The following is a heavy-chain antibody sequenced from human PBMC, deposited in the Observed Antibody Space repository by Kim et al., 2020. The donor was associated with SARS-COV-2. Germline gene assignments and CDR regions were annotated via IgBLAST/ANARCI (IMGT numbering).Heavy chain of an antibody. J-gene: IGHJ4*02. Sequence: ASVKVSCKASGYTFTAYYMHWVRQAPGQGLEWMGWINTNSGGTNYAQKFQGRVTMTGDTSISTAYMALSRLRSDDTAVYYCARDPSGSYYPEYYFDYWGQGTLVTVSS. CDR2: INTNSGGT. V-gene: IGHV1-2*02. CDR3: ARDPSGSYYPEYYFDY. CDR1: GYTFTAYY. D-gene: IGHD1-26*01.